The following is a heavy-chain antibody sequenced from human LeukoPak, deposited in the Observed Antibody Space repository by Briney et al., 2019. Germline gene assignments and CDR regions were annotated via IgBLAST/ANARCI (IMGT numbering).Heavy chain of an antibody. V-gene: IGHV3-21*01. D-gene: IGHD2-15*01. Sequence: GGSLRLSCAASGFTFSSYSMNWVRQAPGKGLEWVSSISSSSSYIYHADSVKGRFTISRDNAKNSLYLQMNSLRAEDTAVYYCARGRWHPPYYFDYWGQGTLVTVSS. J-gene: IGHJ4*02. CDR3: ARGRWHPPYYFDY. CDR2: ISSSSSYI. CDR1: GFTFSSYS.